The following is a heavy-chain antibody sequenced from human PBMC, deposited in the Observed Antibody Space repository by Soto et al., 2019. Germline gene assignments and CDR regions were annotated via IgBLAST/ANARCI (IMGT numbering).Heavy chain of an antibody. CDR1: GGSISSYY. J-gene: IGHJ3*02. CDR3: ARDQAYGVGAFDI. Sequence: QVQLQESGPGLVKPSETLSLTCTVSGGSISSYYWSWIRQPPGKGLEWIGYIYYSGSTNYNPSLKSRDTIAVDTSKNQFSLKLSSVTAADTAVYYCARDQAYGVGAFDIWGQGTMVTVSS. CDR2: IYYSGST. V-gene: IGHV4-59*01. D-gene: IGHD4-17*01.